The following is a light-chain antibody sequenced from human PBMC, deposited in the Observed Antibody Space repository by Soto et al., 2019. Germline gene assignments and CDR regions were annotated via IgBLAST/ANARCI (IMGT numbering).Light chain of an antibody. V-gene: IGKV3-20*01. CDR3: QQYGASPPYT. CDR1: RSFASSY. Sequence: EIVLTQSPGTLSLSPGERATLSCRASRSFASSYLAWYQQRPGQAPRLLIYAASNRATGIPDRFSGSGSGTDFTLTINSLEAEDSAVYYCQQYGASPPYTFGQGTKVDIK. CDR2: AAS. J-gene: IGKJ2*01.